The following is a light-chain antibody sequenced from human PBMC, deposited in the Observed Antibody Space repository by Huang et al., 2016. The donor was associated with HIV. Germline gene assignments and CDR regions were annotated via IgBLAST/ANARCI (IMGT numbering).Light chain of an antibody. J-gene: IGKJ4*01. V-gene: IGKV1-33*01. CDR2: DAS. CDR1: QDITNY. CDR3: QQYDNLPLT. Sequence: DIQMTQSPSSLSASLGDRVTITCQASQDITNYLNWYQQKQGKSPKLLIYDASNLETGGPSRFSGSGSGTDFTFAISSVQPEDIATYYCQQYDNLPLTFGGGTKVEIK.